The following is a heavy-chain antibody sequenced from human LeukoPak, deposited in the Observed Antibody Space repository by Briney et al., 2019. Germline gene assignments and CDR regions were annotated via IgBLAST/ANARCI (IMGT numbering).Heavy chain of an antibody. V-gene: IGHV4-61*09. Sequence: SQTLSLTCTVSGGSISSGSDYWTWIRQPAGKGLEWIGHLYSSGATSYNPSLQSRVTFSVDASNSQFSLRLTSVTAADTAVHYCARAGGSVGWYGTIDSWGQGTLVTVSS. CDR3: ARAGGSVGWYGTIDS. CDR1: GGSISSGSDY. D-gene: IGHD6-19*01. CDR2: LYSSGAT. J-gene: IGHJ4*02.